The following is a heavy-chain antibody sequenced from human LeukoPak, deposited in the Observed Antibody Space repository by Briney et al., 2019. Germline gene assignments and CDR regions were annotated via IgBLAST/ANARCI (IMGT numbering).Heavy chain of an antibody. CDR3: ARGPQKNGHSSGYPGYFDY. V-gene: IGHV3-21*01. Sequence: GGSLRLSCAASGFTFSSYSINWVRQAPGKGLEWVSSISISSSYIYYADSVKGRFTISRDNAKNSLYLQMNSLRAEDTAVYYCARGPQKNGHSSGYPGYFDYWGQGTLVTVTS. CDR2: ISISSSYI. CDR1: GFTFSSYS. D-gene: IGHD3-22*01. J-gene: IGHJ4*02.